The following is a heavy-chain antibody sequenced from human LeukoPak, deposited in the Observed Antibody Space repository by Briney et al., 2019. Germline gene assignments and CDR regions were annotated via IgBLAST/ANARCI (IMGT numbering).Heavy chain of an antibody. V-gene: IGHV3-23*01. CDR1: GSTFNTYS. CDR2: ISVPGTTT. Sequence: LPGGSLRLSCAASGSTFNTYSMSWVRQAPGKGLEWVSAISVPGTTTYYADSVKGRFTISRDNSKNTLYLQMNSLRVEDTAVYYCAKDFRGPFDYWGQGALVTVSS. J-gene: IGHJ4*02. CDR3: AKDFRGPFDY. D-gene: IGHD5-12*01.